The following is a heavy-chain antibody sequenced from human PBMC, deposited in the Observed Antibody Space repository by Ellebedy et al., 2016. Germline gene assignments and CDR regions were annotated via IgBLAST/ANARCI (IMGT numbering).Heavy chain of an antibody. J-gene: IGHJ4*02. D-gene: IGHD6-13*01. Sequence: ASVKVSCKASGYTFTSYGISWVRQAPGQGLEWMGWMNPNSGNTDYAQKFQGRVTMTRNISTSTAYMELNFLRSEDTAVYFCARGHSLSSTWYFLFSTGHDRIDFWGQGTLVTVSS. CDR3: ARGHSLSSTWYFLFSTGHDRIDF. CDR1: GYTFTSYG. V-gene: IGHV1-8*02. CDR2: MNPNSGNT.